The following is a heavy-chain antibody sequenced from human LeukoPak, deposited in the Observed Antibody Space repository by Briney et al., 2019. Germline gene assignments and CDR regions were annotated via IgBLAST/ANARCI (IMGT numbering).Heavy chain of an antibody. Sequence: GGSLTLSCSASGFTFKKYAMHWVRQAPGKGLEYVSAINSNGGRTYYADSVKGRFTISRDNSKNTLYLQMSSLRVDDTAVYYCVKDLYYDNSGYYSGAFDYWGQGTLVTVSS. V-gene: IGHV3-64D*09. J-gene: IGHJ4*02. CDR3: VKDLYYDNSGYYSGAFDY. CDR2: INSNGGRT. D-gene: IGHD3-22*01. CDR1: GFTFKKYA.